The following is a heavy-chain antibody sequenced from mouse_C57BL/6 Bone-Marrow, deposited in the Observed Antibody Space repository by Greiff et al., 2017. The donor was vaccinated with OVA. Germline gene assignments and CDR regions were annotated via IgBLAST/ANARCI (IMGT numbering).Heavy chain of an antibody. CDR1: GYTFTSYW. J-gene: IGHJ2*01. V-gene: IGHV1-50*01. D-gene: IGHD4-1*01. Sequence: VQLQQPGAELVKPGASVKLSCKASGYTFTSYWMQWVKQRPGQGLEWIGEIDPSDSYTNYNQKFKGKATLTVDTSSSTAYMQLSSLTSEDSAVYSCTANWDAWGQGTTLTVSS. CDR2: IDPSDSYT. CDR3: TANWDA.